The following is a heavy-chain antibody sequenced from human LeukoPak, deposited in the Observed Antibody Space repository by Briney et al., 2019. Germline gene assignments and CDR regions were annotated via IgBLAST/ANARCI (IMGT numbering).Heavy chain of an antibody. Sequence: SETLSLTCAVYGGSFSGYYWSWIRQPPGKGLEWIGEINHGGSTNYNPSLKSRVTISVDTSKNQFSLKLSSVTAADTAVYYCARDYDFWSGYYPTPRYYFDYWGQGTLVTVSS. J-gene: IGHJ4*02. CDR1: GGSFSGYY. V-gene: IGHV4-34*01. D-gene: IGHD3-3*01. CDR2: INHGGST. CDR3: ARDYDFWSGYYPTPRYYFDY.